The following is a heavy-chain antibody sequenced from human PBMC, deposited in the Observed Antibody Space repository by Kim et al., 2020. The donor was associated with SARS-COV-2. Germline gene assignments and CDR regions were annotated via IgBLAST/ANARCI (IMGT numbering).Heavy chain of an antibody. CDR2: ISYDGSNK. Sequence: GGSLRLSCAASGFTFSSYGMHWVRQAPGKGLEWVAVISYDGSNKYYADSVKGRFTISRDNSKNTLYLQMNSLRAEDTAVYYCAKDLYPQHIVVVPAAIRNYYYGMDVWGQGTTVTVSS. CDR1: GFTFSSYG. D-gene: IGHD2-2*02. CDR3: AKDLYPQHIVVVPAAIRNYYYGMDV. V-gene: IGHV3-30*18. J-gene: IGHJ6*02.